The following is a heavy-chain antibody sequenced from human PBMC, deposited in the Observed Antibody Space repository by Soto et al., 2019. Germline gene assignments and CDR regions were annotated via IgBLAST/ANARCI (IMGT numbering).Heavy chain of an antibody. CDR2: IWYAGSNK. CDR3: ARDSEYSSGCYVHYYSYYGMDV. CDR1: GFTFSSYG. V-gene: IGHV3-33*01. D-gene: IGHD6-19*01. J-gene: IGHJ6*02. Sequence: LRLSCAASGFTFSSYGMHWVRQAPGKGLEWVAVIWYAGSNKYYADSVKGRFTISRDNSKNTLYLQMNSLRAEDTAVYYCARDSEYSSGCYVHYYSYYGMDVWGQGTTVTVSS.